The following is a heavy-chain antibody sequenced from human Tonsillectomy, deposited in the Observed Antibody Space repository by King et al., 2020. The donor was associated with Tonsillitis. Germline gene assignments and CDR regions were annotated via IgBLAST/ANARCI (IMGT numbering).Heavy chain of an antibody. CDR3: ARVGSSSWTRRGTDWFDP. CDR2: IKEDGSEK. Sequence: VQLVESGGGLVQPGGSLRLSCAASGFTFSSYWMSWVRQAPGKGLEWVANIKEDGSEKYYVDSVKGRFTISRDNAKNSLYLQMNSLRAEDTAVYYCARVGSSSWTRRGTDWFDPWGQGTLVTVSS. J-gene: IGHJ5*02. D-gene: IGHD6-13*01. V-gene: IGHV3-7*03. CDR1: GFTFSSYW.